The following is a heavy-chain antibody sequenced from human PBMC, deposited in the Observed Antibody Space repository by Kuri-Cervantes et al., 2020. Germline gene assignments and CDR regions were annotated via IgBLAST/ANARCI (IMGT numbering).Heavy chain of an antibody. Sequence: GESLKILCAASGFTFSSYAMSWVRQAPGKGLEWVSAISGSGGCTYYADSVKGRFTISRDNSKNTLYLQMNSLRTEDTAVYYCAKEANLNYYYCGMDVWGQGTTVTVSS. J-gene: IGHJ6*02. CDR2: ISGSGGCT. V-gene: IGHV3-23*01. CDR3: AKEANLNYYYCGMDV. CDR1: GFTFSSYA.